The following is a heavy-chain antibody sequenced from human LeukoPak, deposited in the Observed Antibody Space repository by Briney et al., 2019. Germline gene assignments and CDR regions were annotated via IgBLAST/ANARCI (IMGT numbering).Heavy chain of an antibody. J-gene: IGHJ6*04. CDR1: AFTVSSNY. CDR3: ARGEDTAMVLFNYYFGMDV. D-gene: IGHD5-18*01. V-gene: IGHV3-66*01. Sequence: GGSLRLSCAASAFTVSSNYMTWVRQAPGKGLGWVSVIYSGGNIYSAASVKGRFTVSRGNSENTLYLQMNSLRVEDTAVYYCARGEDTAMVLFNYYFGMDVWGKGTTVTVSS. CDR2: IYSGGNI.